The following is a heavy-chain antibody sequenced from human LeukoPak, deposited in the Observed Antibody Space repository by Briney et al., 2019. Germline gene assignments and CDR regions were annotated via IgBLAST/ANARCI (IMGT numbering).Heavy chain of an antibody. V-gene: IGHV1-8*03. D-gene: IGHD2-15*01. CDR1: GYTFTSYD. Sequence: ASVKVSCKASGYTFTSYDINWVRQATGQGLEWMGWMNPNSGNTGYARKFQGRVTITRNTSISTAYMELSSLRSEDTAVYYCARSNTGVVNWFDPWGQGTLVTVSS. CDR3: ARSNTGVVNWFDP. J-gene: IGHJ5*02. CDR2: MNPNSGNT.